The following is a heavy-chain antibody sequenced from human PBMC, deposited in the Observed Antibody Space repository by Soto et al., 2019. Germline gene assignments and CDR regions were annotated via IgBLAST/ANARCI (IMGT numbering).Heavy chain of an antibody. D-gene: IGHD2-2*02. CDR3: ASRDIVVVPAAINGTDAFDI. V-gene: IGHV1-46*03. J-gene: IGHJ3*02. Sequence: ASVKVSCKASGYTFTSYYMHWVRQAPGQGLEWMGIINPSGGSTSYAQKFQGRVTMTRDTSTSTVYMELSSLRSEDTAVYYCASRDIVVVPAAINGTDAFDIWG. CDR2: INPSGGST. CDR1: GYTFTSYY.